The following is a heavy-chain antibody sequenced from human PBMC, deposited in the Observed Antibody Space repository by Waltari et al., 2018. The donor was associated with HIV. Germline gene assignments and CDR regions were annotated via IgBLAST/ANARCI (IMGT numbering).Heavy chain of an antibody. Sequence: EVQLVESGGGLVQPGGSLRLSCAASGFTFSSYWMSWVRQTPGKGLEWVANIQGDGGQKYYVDSVKGRFTISRDNAKKSLYLQMHSLRAEDTALYYCARGRFSLSYYYDYWGQGTLVTVSS. J-gene: IGHJ4*02. CDR2: IQGDGGQK. CDR1: GFTFSSYW. V-gene: IGHV3-7*04. D-gene: IGHD3-3*01. CDR3: ARGRFSLSYYYDY.